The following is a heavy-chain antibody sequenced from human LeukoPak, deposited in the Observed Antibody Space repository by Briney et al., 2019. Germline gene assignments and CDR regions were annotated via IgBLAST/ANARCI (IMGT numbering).Heavy chain of an antibody. V-gene: IGHV3-30-3*01. CDR1: GFTFSSYA. CDR3: ARDREWELGDYFGY. CDR2: ISYDGSNK. J-gene: IGHJ4*02. Sequence: PGGSLRLSCAASGFTFSSYAMHWVRQAPGKGLEWVAVISYDGSNKYYADSVKGRFTISRDNSKNTLYLQMNSLRAEDTAVYYCARDREWELGDYFGYWGQGTLVTVSS. D-gene: IGHD1-26*01.